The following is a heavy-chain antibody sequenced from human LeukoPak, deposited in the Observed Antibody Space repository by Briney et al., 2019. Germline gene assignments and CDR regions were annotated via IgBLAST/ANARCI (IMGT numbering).Heavy chain of an antibody. Sequence: PGGSLRLSCAASGFTFSSYAMHWVRQAPGKGLEWVAVISYDGSNKYYADSVKGRFTISRDNSKNTLYLQMNSLRAEDTALYYCAKDGFGYRDAFDIWGQGTMVTVSS. CDR2: ISYDGSNK. J-gene: IGHJ3*02. CDR1: GFTFSSYA. V-gene: IGHV3-30*04. CDR3: AKDGFGYRDAFDI. D-gene: IGHD5-18*01.